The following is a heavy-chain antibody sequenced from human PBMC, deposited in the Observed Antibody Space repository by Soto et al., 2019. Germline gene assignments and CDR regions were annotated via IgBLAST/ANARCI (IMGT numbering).Heavy chain of an antibody. D-gene: IGHD4-17*01. V-gene: IGHV4-59*08. CDR2: IYYSGST. CDR3: ARGYGDYVLDF. CDR1: GASISSEQ. Sequence: PSETLSLTCAVSGASISSEQSWSWVRQPPGKGLEWIGYIYYSGSTNYNPSLKSRVTISVDTSKNQLSLKLRSVTAADTAVYYCARGYGDYVLDFWGQGTLVTVSS. J-gene: IGHJ4*02.